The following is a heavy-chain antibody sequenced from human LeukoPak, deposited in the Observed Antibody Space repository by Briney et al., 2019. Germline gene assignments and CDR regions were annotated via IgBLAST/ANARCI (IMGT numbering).Heavy chain of an antibody. CDR2: IKQDGSEK. J-gene: IGHJ4*02. D-gene: IGHD2-8*01. V-gene: IGHV3-7*01. CDR3: ARDKLVLMVYAPEYYFDY. Sequence: GGSLRLSCAASGFTFSSYWMSWVRQAPGKGLEWVANIKQDGSEKYYVDSVKGRFTISRDNAKNSLYLQMNSLRAEDTAVYYCARDKLVLMVYAPEYYFDYWGQGTLVTVSS. CDR1: GFTFSSYW.